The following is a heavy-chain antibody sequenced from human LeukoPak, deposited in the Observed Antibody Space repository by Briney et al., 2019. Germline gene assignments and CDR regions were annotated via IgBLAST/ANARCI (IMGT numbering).Heavy chain of an antibody. CDR1: GFTFSTYA. Sequence: GGSLRLSCAASGFTFSTYAMSWVRQAPGQGLEWVSGISGSGGNTYYADTVKGRFTISRDNSKNTLYLQMNTLRAEDTAVYYCAKDLQLIMLGYFDYWGQGTLVTVSS. CDR2: ISGSGGNT. D-gene: IGHD2-8*01. J-gene: IGHJ4*02. CDR3: AKDLQLIMLGYFDY. V-gene: IGHV3-23*01.